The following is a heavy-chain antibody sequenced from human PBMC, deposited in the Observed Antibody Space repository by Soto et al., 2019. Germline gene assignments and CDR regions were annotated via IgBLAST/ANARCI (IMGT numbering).Heavy chain of an antibody. CDR2: IDRDGTET. V-gene: IGHV3-7*01. J-gene: IGHJ4*02. Sequence: PGGSLRLSCAASGFTFSAYWMTWVRLTPGKGLEWVANIDRDGTETHYVDSVKGRFTISRDNSEDTLYLQMNNLRAEDTAVYYCAREKSVLVAIGDYWGQGTRVTVSS. CDR1: GFTFSAYW. CDR3: AREKSVLVAIGDY. D-gene: IGHD2-21*01.